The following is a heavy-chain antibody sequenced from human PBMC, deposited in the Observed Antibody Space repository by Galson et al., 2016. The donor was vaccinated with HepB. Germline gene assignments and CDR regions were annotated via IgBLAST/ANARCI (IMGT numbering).Heavy chain of an antibody. D-gene: IGHD5-12*01. CDR1: GYTLSFYY. CDR3: VRGADSGYDLGDY. J-gene: IGHJ4*02. CDR2: INPSGGNFT. V-gene: IGHV1-46*01. Sequence: SVKVSCKASGYTLSFYYMHWVRQAPGQGLEWMGIINPSGGNFTSYAPKFQGRVTMTRDTSTSTVYMELSSLRSEDTAVYYCVRGADSGYDLGDYWGQGTLVTVSS.